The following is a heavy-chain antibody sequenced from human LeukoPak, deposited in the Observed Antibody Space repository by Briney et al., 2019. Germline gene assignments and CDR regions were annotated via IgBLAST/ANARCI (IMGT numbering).Heavy chain of an antibody. V-gene: IGHV3-23*01. CDR3: ARGHDSSGYPDAFDI. CDR1: GFTFSSYA. CDR2: ISGSGGST. Sequence: GGSLRLSCAASGFTFSSYAMSWVRRAPGKGLEWVSAISGSGGSTYYADSVKGRFTISRDNSKNTLYLQMNSLRAEDTAVYYCARGHDSSGYPDAFDIWGQGTMVTVSS. J-gene: IGHJ3*02. D-gene: IGHD3-22*01.